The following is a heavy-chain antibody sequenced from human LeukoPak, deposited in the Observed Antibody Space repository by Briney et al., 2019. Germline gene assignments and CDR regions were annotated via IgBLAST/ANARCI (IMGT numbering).Heavy chain of an antibody. V-gene: IGHV4-4*02. CDR1: GGSISSSNW. J-gene: IGHJ2*01. D-gene: IGHD3-22*01. Sequence: PSGTLSLTCAVSGGSISSSNWWSWVRQPPGKGLEWIGEVYHSGSTNYNPSLKSRVTISLDKSKNQLSLKLSSVTAADTAVYYCARDYYHDTSAPYWYFDLWGRGTLVTVSS. CDR2: VYHSGST. CDR3: ARDYYHDTSAPYWYFDL.